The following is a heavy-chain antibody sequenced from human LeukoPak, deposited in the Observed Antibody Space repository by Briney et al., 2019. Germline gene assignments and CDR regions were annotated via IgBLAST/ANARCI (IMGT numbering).Heavy chain of an antibody. J-gene: IGHJ4*02. CDR3: ARGRRDGYNLEYFDK. V-gene: IGHV4-39*01. CDR1: GGSISSRSYY. Sequence: PSETLSLTCTVSGGSISSRSYYWGWIRQPPGKGLEWIGRIYYSGSTYYNPSLKSRITIYVDTSKNQFSLKLSSVTAADTAVYYCARGRRDGYNLEYFDKWGQGTLVTVSS. CDR2: IYYSGST. D-gene: IGHD5-24*01.